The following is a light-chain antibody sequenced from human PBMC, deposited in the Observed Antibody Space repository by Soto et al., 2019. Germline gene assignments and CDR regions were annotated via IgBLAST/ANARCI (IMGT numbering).Light chain of an antibody. CDR1: QSVSSY. CDR2: DAS. CDR3: QQRSNWPWT. Sequence: EIVLTQSPATLSLSPGERATRSCRASQSVSSYLAWYQQKPGQAPRLLIYDASNRATGIPARFSGSGSGTDFTHTISNLEPEDFAVYYCQQRSNWPWTFGQGTKVEIK. J-gene: IGKJ1*01. V-gene: IGKV3-11*01.